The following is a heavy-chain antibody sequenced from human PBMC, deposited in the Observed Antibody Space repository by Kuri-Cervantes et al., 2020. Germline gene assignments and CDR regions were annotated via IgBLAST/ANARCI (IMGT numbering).Heavy chain of an antibody. Sequence: GGSLRLSCAASGFTFSSTHGMSWVHQAPGKGLEWVSSVSGSGDSTFYADSVKGRFTISRDNSKSMLWLQMNSLRAEDTAFYHCAKGMSYHDYWGQGTLVTVSS. V-gene: IGHV3-23*01. J-gene: IGHJ4*02. D-gene: IGHD3-16*02. CDR2: VSGSGDST. CDR3: AKGMSYHDY. CDR1: GFTFSSTHG.